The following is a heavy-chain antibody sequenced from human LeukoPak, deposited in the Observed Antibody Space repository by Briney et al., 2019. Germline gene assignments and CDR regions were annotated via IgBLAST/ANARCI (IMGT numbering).Heavy chain of an antibody. J-gene: IGHJ6*02. D-gene: IGHD3-16*01. CDR3: ARGGGLDV. CDR1: GFTFSSYW. V-gene: IGHV3-7*03. CDR2: INHNGNVN. Sequence: GALRLACAASGFTFSSYWMNWARQAPGKGLEWVASINHNGNVNYYVDSVKGRFTISRDNAKNSLYLQMSNLRAEDTAVYFCARGGGLDVWGQGATVTVSS.